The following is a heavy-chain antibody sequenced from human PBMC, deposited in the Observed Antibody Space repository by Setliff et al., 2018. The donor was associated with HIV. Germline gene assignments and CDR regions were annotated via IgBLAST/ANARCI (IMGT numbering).Heavy chain of an antibody. J-gene: IGHJ5*02. D-gene: IGHD3-10*01. CDR1: GYTFTKYA. V-gene: IGHV7-4-1*02. CDR2: INTKTGNP. Sequence: ASVKVSCKAFGYTFTKYAMNWVRQAPGQGLEWMGWINTKTGNPTYAQGFTGRFVFSLDTSVSTAHLQISSLKAEDTAVYYCARAHLWFGESFPFDPWGQGTLVTVSS. CDR3: ARAHLWFGESFPFDP.